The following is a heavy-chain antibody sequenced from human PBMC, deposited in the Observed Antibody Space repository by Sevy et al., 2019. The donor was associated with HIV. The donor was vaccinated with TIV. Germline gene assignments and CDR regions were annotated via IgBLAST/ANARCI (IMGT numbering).Heavy chain of an antibody. CDR2: TYYKSKWYS. V-gene: IGHV6-1*01. CDR1: GDSVSSNNAA. J-gene: IGHJ2*01. D-gene: IGHD6-19*01. CDR3: ARSVAALDFWYFDL. Sequence: SQTLSLTCAISGDSVSSNNAAWNWIRQSPSRGLEWLGRTYYKSKWYSHYAVSVKSRMTINPDTSKNQVSLQLNSVTPEETAVYYCARSVAALDFWYFDLWGRGTLVTVSS.